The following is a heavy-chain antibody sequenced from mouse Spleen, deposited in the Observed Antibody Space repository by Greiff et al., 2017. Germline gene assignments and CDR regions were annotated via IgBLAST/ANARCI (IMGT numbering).Heavy chain of an antibody. J-gene: IGHJ3*01. V-gene: IGHV1-64*01. CDR3: ARGATVDWFAY. Sequence: QVQLQQSGAELVKPGASVKLSCKASGYTFTSYWMHWVKQRPGQGLEWIGMIHPNSGSTNYNEKFKSKATLTVDKSSSTAYMQLSSLTSEDSAVYYCARGATVDWFAYWGQGTLVTVSA. D-gene: IGHD1-1*01. CDR1: GYTFTSYW. CDR2: IHPNSGST.